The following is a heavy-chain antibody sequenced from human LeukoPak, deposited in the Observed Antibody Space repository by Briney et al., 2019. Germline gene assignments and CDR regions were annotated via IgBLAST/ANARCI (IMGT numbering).Heavy chain of an antibody. Sequence: GGSLRLSCAASGFTFSSYAMHWVRQAPGKGLEWVAVISYDGSNKHYADSVKGRFTISRDNSKNTLYLQMNSLRAEDTAVYYCARDSIPVGATLFDYWGQGTLVTVSS. CDR2: ISYDGSNK. D-gene: IGHD1-26*01. J-gene: IGHJ4*02. CDR1: GFTFSSYA. V-gene: IGHV3-30*01. CDR3: ARDSIPVGATLFDY.